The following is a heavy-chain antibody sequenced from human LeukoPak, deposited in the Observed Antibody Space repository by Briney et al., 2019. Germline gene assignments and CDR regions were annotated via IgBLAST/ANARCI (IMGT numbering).Heavy chain of an antibody. V-gene: IGHV1-18*01. J-gene: IGHJ4*02. CDR2: ISAYNGNT. CDR3: ARDFSGYSSSWYPDYYFDY. CDR1: GYTFTSYG. D-gene: IGHD6-13*01. Sequence: GASVKVSCKASGYTFTSYGISWVRQAPGQGLEWMGWISAYNGNTTYAQKLQGRVTMTTDTSTSTAYMELRSLRSDDTAVYYCARDFSGYSSSWYPDYYFDYWGQGTLVTVSS.